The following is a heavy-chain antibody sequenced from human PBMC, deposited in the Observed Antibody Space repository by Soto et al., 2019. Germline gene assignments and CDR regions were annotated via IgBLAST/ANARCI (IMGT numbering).Heavy chain of an antibody. CDR3: ARAPDETGDSYYYYYYYMDV. D-gene: IGHD7-27*01. CDR1: GGSISSSSYY. J-gene: IGHJ6*03. Sequence: SETLSLTCTVSGGSISSSSYYWGWIRQPPGKGLEWIGSIYYSGSTYYNPSLKSRVTISVDTSKNQFSLRLSSVTAADTAVYYCARAPDETGDSYYYYYYYMDVWGKGTTVTVSS. V-gene: IGHV4-39*01. CDR2: IYYSGST.